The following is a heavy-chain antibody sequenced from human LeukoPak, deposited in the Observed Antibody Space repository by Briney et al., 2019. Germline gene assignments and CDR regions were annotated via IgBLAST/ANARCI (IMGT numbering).Heavy chain of an antibody. D-gene: IGHD4-23*01. CDR1: GFTVNNNY. CDR3: ARVRWGGNPGFDH. J-gene: IGHJ4*02. CDR2: IYSDGRT. V-gene: IGHV3-53*01. Sequence: GGSLRLSCAASGFTVNNNYMSWVRQAPGKGLEWVSVIYSDGRTYYAGSVKGRFTISRDNSKSTLYLQMNSLRAEDTAVYYCARVRWGGNPGFDHWGQGTLVTVSS.